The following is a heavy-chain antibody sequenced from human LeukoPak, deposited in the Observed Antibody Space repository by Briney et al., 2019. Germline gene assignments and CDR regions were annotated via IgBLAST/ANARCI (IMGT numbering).Heavy chain of an antibody. J-gene: IGHJ4*02. Sequence: SETLSLTCTVSGGSISSSSYYWGWIRQPPGRGLEWIGCIYHSGSTYYNPSLKSRVTISVDTSKNQFSLKLSSVTAADTAVYYCARQKYSSSWRLFDYWGQGTLVTVSS. V-gene: IGHV4-39*01. D-gene: IGHD6-13*01. CDR1: GGSISSSSYY. CDR3: ARQKYSSSWRLFDY. CDR2: IYHSGST.